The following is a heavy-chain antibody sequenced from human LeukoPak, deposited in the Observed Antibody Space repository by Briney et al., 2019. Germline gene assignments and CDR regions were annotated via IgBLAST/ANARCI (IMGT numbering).Heavy chain of an antibody. CDR2: ISGSGAST. CDR1: GFTFSSYA. D-gene: IGHD6-6*01. V-gene: IGHV3-23*01. J-gene: IGHJ4*02. CDR3: AKDLEYSSSSGPDY. Sequence: SGGSLRLSCAASGFTFSSYAMSWVRQAPGKGLEWVSAISGSGASTYYADSVKGRFTISRDNSKNTLYLQMNSLRAEDTAVYYCAKDLEYSSSSGPDYWGQGTLVTVSS.